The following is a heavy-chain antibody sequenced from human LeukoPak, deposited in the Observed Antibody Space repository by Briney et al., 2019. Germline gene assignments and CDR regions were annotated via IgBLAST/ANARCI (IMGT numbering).Heavy chain of an antibody. CDR1: GFTFSSYA. Sequence: GRSLRLSCAASGFTFSSYAMHWVRQAPGKGLEXXAVISYDGSNKYYADSVKGRFTISRDNSKNTLYLQMNSLRAEDTAVYYCAREELFFYYYDSSGLYGMDVWGQGTTVTVSS. CDR3: AREELFFYYYDSSGLYGMDV. V-gene: IGHV3-30-3*01. CDR2: ISYDGSNK. D-gene: IGHD3-22*01. J-gene: IGHJ6*02.